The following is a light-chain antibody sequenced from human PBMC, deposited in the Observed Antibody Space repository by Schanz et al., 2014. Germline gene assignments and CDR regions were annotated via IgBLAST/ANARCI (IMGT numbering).Light chain of an antibody. CDR2: DAS. Sequence: AIQLTQSPSSLSASVGDRVTIACRASQGISSALAWYQQKPGKAPKLLIYDASSLESGVPSRFSGSGSGTEFTLTISSLQPDDFATYYCQQCNSYPYTFGQGTKLEIK. J-gene: IGKJ2*01. CDR1: QGISSA. V-gene: IGKV1-13*02. CDR3: QQCNSYPYT.